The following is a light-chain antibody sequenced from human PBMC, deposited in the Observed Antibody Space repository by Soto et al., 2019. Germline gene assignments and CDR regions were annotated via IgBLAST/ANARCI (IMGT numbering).Light chain of an antibody. V-gene: IGLV4-60*03. CDR1: SDHKNYI. CDR3: ETWDNDTRV. CDR2: VEASGNY. J-gene: IGLJ2*01. Sequence: QSVLTQSSSASASLGSSVKLTCTLSSDHKNYIIAWHQQHPGKAPRFLMTVEASGNYNKGSGIPDRFSGSSSGADRYLTISNLQSEDEAQYYCETWDNDTRVFGGGTKLTVL.